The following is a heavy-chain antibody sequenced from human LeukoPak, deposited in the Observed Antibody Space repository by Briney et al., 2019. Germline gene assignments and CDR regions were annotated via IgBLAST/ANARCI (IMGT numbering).Heavy chain of an antibody. J-gene: IGHJ4*02. CDR1: GGSISSYY. V-gene: IGHV4-59*08. CDR3: ARDPGGSYFDY. Sequence: SETLSLTCTVSGGSISSYYWSWIRQPPGKGLEWIGYIYYSGSTNYNPSLKSRVTISVDTSKSQFSLKLSAVTAADTAVYYCARDPGGSYFDYWGQGTLVTVSS. CDR2: IYYSGST. D-gene: IGHD3-16*01.